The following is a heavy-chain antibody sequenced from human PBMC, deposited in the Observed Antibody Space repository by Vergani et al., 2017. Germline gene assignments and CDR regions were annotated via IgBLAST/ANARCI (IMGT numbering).Heavy chain of an antibody. CDR3: ARRLGYCSSTSCYGERSFDY. V-gene: IGHV1-2*02. D-gene: IGHD2-2*01. CDR1: GYTFTGYY. Sequence: QVQLVQSGAEVKKPGASVKVSCKASGYTFTGYYMHWVRQAPGQGLEWMGWINPKSGGTNYAQKFQGRVTMTRDTSISTAYMELSRLRSDDTAVYYCARRLGYCSSTSCYGERSFDYWGQGTLVTVSS. CDR2: INPKSGGT. J-gene: IGHJ4*02.